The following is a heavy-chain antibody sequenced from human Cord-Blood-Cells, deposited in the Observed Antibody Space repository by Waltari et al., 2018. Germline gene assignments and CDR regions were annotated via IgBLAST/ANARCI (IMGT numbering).Heavy chain of an antibody. J-gene: IGHJ4*02. CDR2: INHSGST. Sequence: QVQLQQWGAGLLKPSETLSLTCAVYGGSFSGYYWSWIRQPPGKGLEWIGEINHSGSTNYNPSLKSRVTISVDTSKNQFSLKLSSVTAADTAVYYCARGPSSDYWGQGTLVTVSS. V-gene: IGHV4-34*01. CDR3: ARGPSSDY. CDR1: GGSFSGYY.